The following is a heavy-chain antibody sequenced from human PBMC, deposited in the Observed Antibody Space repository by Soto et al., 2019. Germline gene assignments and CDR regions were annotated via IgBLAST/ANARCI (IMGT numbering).Heavy chain of an antibody. J-gene: IGHJ3*02. Sequence: ASVKVSCKASGGTFRSYAISWVRQAPGQGLEWMGWINPNSGGTNYAQKFQGWVTMTTDTSTSTAYMELRSLRSDDTAVYYCARGAFSTADAFDIWGQGTMVTVSS. V-gene: IGHV1-18*01. CDR1: GGTFRSYA. D-gene: IGHD1-26*01. CDR3: ARGAFSTADAFDI. CDR2: INPNSGGT.